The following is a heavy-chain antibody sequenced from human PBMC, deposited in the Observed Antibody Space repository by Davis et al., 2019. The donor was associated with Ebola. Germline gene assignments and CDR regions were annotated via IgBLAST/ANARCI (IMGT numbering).Heavy chain of an antibody. J-gene: IGHJ3*01. CDR1: GYSFTSYW. D-gene: IGHD6-19*01. Sequence: GESLKISCKGSGYSFTSYWIGWVRQMPGKGLEWMGIIYPGDSYTNYSPSFQGHVTISADKSISTAYLQWSSLKASDTAMYYCARHPLHSSGWLIFWGQGTMVTVSS. V-gene: IGHV5-51*01. CDR3: ARHPLHSSGWLIF. CDR2: IYPGDSYT.